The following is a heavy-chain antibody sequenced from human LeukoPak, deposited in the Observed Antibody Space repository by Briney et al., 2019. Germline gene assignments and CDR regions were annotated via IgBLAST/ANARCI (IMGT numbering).Heavy chain of an antibody. J-gene: IGHJ4*02. V-gene: IGHV4-59*01. CDR1: GGSISTYY. D-gene: IGHD5/OR15-5a*01. CDR3: TRGRSYMSY. Sequence: SETLSLTCTVSGGSISTYYWSWIRQPPGKGLEWIGYIYYSGSTNYNPSLKSRVTLSVDMFKSQFSLKVSSVTAADTAVYYCTRGRSYMSYWGQGTLVTVSS. CDR2: IYYSGST.